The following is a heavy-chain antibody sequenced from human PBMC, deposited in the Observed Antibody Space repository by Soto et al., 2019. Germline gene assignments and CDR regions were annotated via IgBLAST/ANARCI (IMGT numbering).Heavy chain of an antibody. CDR1: GGTFSTHA. CDR2: IIPISGTT. V-gene: IGHV1-69*13. J-gene: IGHJ6*02. Sequence: GASVKVSCKASGGTFSTHAIIWVRQAPGHGLEWMGGIIPISGTTYYTQKFQGRVTITADEPTSIAFMELSSLKSEDTAVFYCARGYCSGGNCYSGMDVWGQGTMVTVSS. D-gene: IGHD2-15*01. CDR3: ARGYCSGGNCYSGMDV.